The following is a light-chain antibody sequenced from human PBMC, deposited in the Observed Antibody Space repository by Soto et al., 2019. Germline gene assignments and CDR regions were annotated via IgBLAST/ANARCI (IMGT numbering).Light chain of an antibody. Sequence: EIVLTQSPGTLSLSPGERATLSCRASQSVSSSHLAWYQQKPGQAPTLLIYGASSRATGIPDRFSGSGSGTDFTLTISRLEPGDFAVYYCQQYGSPWTFGQGTKVDIK. J-gene: IGKJ1*01. V-gene: IGKV3-20*01. CDR1: QSVSSSH. CDR3: QQYGSPWT. CDR2: GAS.